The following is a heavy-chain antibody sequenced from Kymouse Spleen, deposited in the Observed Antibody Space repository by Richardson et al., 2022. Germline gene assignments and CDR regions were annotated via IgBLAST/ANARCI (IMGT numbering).Heavy chain of an antibody. CDR2: IWYDGSNK. CDR3: ARGPLLTFFDY. CDR1: GFTFSSYG. V-gene: IGHV3-33*01. D-gene: IGHD1-26*01,IGHD2-8*01,IGHD7-27*02. J-gene: IGHJ4*02. Sequence: QVQLVESGGGVVQPGRSLRLSCAASGFTFSSYGMHWVRQAPGKGLEWVAVIWYDGSNKYYADSVKGRFTISRDNSKNTLYLQMNSLRAEDTAVYYCARGPLLTFFDYWGQGTLVTVSS.